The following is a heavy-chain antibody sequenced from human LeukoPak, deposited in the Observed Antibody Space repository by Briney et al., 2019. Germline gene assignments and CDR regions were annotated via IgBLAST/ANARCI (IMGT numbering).Heavy chain of an antibody. Sequence: GGSLRLSCAVSGFAVSSKYMSWVRQAPGKGLEWVAVLYSSGPTYYADSLKGRVTISRDDSKNTLSLQINGLRVEDTAVYYCAKGGMTSGWKGGVFWGQGTLVIVSS. CDR1: GFAVSSKY. D-gene: IGHD6-19*01. V-gene: IGHV3-66*01. CDR2: LYSSGPT. J-gene: IGHJ3*01. CDR3: AKGGMTSGWKGGVF.